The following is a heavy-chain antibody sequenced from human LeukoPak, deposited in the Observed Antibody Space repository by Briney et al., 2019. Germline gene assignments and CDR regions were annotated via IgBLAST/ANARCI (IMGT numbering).Heavy chain of an antibody. D-gene: IGHD3-22*01. CDR3: ARDYDYYYDSSGYYFS. V-gene: IGHV1-69*06. CDR1: GGTFSSYA. J-gene: IGHJ4*02. CDR2: IIPIFGTA. Sequence: GASVKVSCKASGGTFSSYAISWVRQVPGQGLEWMGGIIPIFGTANYAQKFQGRVTITADKSTSTAYMELSSLRSDDTAVYYCARDYDYYYDSSGYYFSWGQGTLVTVSS.